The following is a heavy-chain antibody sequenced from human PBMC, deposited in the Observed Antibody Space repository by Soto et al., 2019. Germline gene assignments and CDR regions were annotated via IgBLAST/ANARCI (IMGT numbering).Heavy chain of an antibody. CDR3: ARARRGIVVVPAALDY. J-gene: IGHJ4*02. D-gene: IGHD2-2*01. Sequence: SETLSLTCAVYGGSFSGYYWSWISQPPGKGLEWIGEINHSGSTNYNPSLKSRVTISVDTSKNQFSLKLSSVTAADTAVYYFARARRGIVVVPAALDYWGQGTLVTVSS. CDR2: INHSGST. V-gene: IGHV4-34*01. CDR1: GGSFSGYY.